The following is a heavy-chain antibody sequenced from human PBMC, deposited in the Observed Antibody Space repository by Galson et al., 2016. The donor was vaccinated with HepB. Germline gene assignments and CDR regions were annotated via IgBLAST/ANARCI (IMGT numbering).Heavy chain of an antibody. J-gene: IGHJ5*02. CDR3: ARRAAIEPRKWWFDP. V-gene: IGHV1-8*01. CDR1: GYTFATYD. D-gene: IGHD6-25*01. Sequence: SCKASGYTFATYDINWVRQASGQGLEWMGWMNPNSGNKVYAQKFQGRVTMTRNTSISTAYMELSSLRSEDTAMYYCARRAAIEPRKWWFDPWGQGTLVTVSS. CDR2: MNPNSGNK.